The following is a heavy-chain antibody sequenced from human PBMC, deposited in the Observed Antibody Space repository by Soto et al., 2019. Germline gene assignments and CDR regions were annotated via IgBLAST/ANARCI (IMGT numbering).Heavy chain of an antibody. V-gene: IGHV3-53*04. J-gene: IGHJ3*02. D-gene: IGHD6-19*01. CDR2: IFTGGST. CDR1: GFTVSSNY. CDR3: ARDRYSSGWLDAFDI. Sequence: GGSLRLSCAASGFTVSSNYMSWVRQAPGKGLEWVSVIFTGGSTYYADSVKGRFTISRHSSKNTVYLQMNSLRAEDTAVYYCARDRYSSGWLDAFDIWGQGTMVTVSS.